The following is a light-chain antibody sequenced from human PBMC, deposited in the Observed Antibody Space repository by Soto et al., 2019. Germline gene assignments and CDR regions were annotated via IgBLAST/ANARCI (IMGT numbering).Light chain of an antibody. V-gene: IGKV3-20*01. Sequence: EIVLTQSPGTLSLSPGERATLSCRASQSVSSSYLAWYQQKLGQAPRLLIYGASSRATGIPDRFSGSGSGTDFTLTISRLEPEEFAVYYCHQYGGSPRTLGQGTKVEIK. CDR1: QSVSSSY. J-gene: IGKJ1*01. CDR3: HQYGGSPRT. CDR2: GAS.